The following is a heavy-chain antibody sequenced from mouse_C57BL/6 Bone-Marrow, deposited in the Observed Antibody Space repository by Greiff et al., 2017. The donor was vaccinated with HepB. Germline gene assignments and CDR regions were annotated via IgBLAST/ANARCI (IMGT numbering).Heavy chain of an antibody. V-gene: IGHV1-15*01. J-gene: IGHJ2*01. CDR3: TRRDYYGSGDYFDY. D-gene: IGHD1-1*01. CDR2: IDPETGGT. Sequence: QVQLQQSGAELVRPGASVTLSCKASGYTFTDYEMHWVKQTPVHGLEWIGAIDPETGGTAYNQKFKGKAILTADKSSSTAYMELRSLTSEDSAVYYWTRRDYYGSGDYFDYWGQGTTLTVSS. CDR1: GYTFTDYE.